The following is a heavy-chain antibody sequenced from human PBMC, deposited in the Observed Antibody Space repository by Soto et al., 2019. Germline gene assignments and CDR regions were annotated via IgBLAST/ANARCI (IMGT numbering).Heavy chain of an antibody. D-gene: IGHD6-13*01. Sequence: ASVKVSCKASGYTFTGYYMHWVRQAPGQGLEWMGWINPNSGGTNYAQKFQGRVTMTRDTSISTAYMELSRLRSDDTAVYYCARDLSGIAASSTHRWAGMDVWGQGTTVTVSS. CDR2: INPNSGGT. CDR3: ARDLSGIAASSTHRWAGMDV. CDR1: GYTFTGYY. V-gene: IGHV1-2*02. J-gene: IGHJ6*02.